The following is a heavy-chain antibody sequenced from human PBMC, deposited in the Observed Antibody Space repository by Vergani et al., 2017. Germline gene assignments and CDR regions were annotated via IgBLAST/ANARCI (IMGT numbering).Heavy chain of an antibody. CDR3: ARAYSGSYSADYYYYYGMDV. J-gene: IGHJ6*02. CDR2: IYYSGST. CDR1: GGSISSYD. D-gene: IGHD1-26*01. V-gene: IGHV4-59*01. Sequence: QVQLQESGPGLVKSSETLSLTCTVSGGSISSYDWSWIRQPPGKGLEWIGYIYYSGSTNYNPSLKSRVTISVDTSKNQFSLKLSSVTAADTAVYYCARAYSGSYSADYYYYYGMDVWGQGTTVTVSS.